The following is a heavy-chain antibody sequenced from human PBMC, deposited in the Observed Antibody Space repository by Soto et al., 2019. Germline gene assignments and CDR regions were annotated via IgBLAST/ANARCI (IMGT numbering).Heavy chain of an antibody. D-gene: IGHD3-22*01. Sequence: ASVKVSCKASGGTFSSYAISWVRLAPGQGLEWMGGIIPIFGTANYAQKFQGRVTITADESTSTAYMELSSLRSEDTAVYYCARVGLYYYDSSGYSIRGFDPWGQGTLVTVS. CDR1: GGTFSSYA. J-gene: IGHJ5*02. CDR2: IIPIFGTA. V-gene: IGHV1-69*13. CDR3: ARVGLYYYDSSGYSIRGFDP.